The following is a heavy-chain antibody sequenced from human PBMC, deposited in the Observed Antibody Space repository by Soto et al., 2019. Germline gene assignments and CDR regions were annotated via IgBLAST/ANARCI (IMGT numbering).Heavy chain of an antibody. V-gene: IGHV5-51*01. D-gene: IGHD4-17*01. CDR2: IYPGDSDT. CDR1: GYSFTSYW. J-gene: IGHJ6*02. Sequence: LKISCKGSGYSFTSYWIGWVRQMPGKGLEWMGIIYPGDSDTRYSPSFQGQVTISADKSISTAYLQWSSLKASDTAMYYCARMGGDYYYYYGMEVWGQGTTVTVS. CDR3: ARMGGDYYYYYGMEV.